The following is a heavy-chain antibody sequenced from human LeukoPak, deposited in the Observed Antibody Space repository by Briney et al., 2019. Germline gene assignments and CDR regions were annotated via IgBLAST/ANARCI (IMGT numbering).Heavy chain of an antibody. CDR2: IYPRDGST. CDR1: GYTFTSNY. V-gene: IGHV1-46*01. Sequence: VASVKVSCTASGYTFTSNYIHWVRQAPGQGLEWMGMIYPRDGSTSYAQKFQGRVTVTRDTSTSTVHMELSGLRSEDTAVYYCVRDQEGFDYWGQGTLVTVSS. CDR3: VRDQEGFDY. J-gene: IGHJ4*02.